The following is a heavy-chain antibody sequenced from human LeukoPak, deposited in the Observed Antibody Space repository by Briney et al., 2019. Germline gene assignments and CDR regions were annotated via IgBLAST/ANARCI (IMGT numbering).Heavy chain of an antibody. Sequence: TGGSLRLSCAASGFTFSDYYMSWIRQAPGKGLEWVSYISSSGTTIYYADSVKGRFTISRDNARNSLYLQMNSLRAEDTAVYYCARHAPRGYYDFWSGYFNWFDPWGQRTLVTVSS. V-gene: IGHV3-11*01. D-gene: IGHD3-3*01. CDR2: ISSSGTTI. J-gene: IGHJ5*02. CDR1: GFTFSDYY. CDR3: ARHAPRGYYDFWSGYFNWFDP.